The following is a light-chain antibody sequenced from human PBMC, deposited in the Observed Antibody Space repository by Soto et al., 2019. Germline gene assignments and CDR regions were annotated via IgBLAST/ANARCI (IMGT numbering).Light chain of an antibody. CDR2: DAS. J-gene: IGKJ4*01. CDR1: QSVRNY. Sequence: EIVLTQSPATLSLSPGETATLSCRASQSVRNYLAWYQQKPGQAPRLLIYDASNRATGIPARFSGTGSETDFTLTISSLEPEDFAIYYCQKYNSAPLTFGGGTKVDIK. V-gene: IGKV3-11*01. CDR3: QKYNSAPLT.